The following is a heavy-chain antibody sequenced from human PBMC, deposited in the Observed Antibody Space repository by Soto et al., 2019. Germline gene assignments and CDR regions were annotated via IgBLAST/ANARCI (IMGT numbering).Heavy chain of an antibody. Sequence: SETLSLTCAISGDSFSSNGVAWNWIRQSPSGGLEWLGRTYYRSKWYNDYAVSVKSRITVNPDTSKNQFSLQLSSVTPEDTAVYYCARGEYSGFDVWGQGTMVTVSS. CDR2: TYYRSKWYN. CDR3: ARGEYSGFDV. J-gene: IGHJ3*01. D-gene: IGHD3-16*01. CDR1: GDSFSSNGVA. V-gene: IGHV6-1*01.